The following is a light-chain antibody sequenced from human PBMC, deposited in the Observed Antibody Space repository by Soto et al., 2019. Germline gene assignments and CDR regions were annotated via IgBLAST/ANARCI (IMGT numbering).Light chain of an antibody. CDR2: GAS. CDR3: QQYGSALA. Sequence: EVALTQSPGTLSLSPGERATVSCRATQSVSNSYLAWYQQKPGQAPSLLIHGASRRASGIPARFSGSGSGTAFTLTISRLEPEDFAVYSCQQYGSALAFGGWTKVEIK. J-gene: IGKJ4*01. V-gene: IGKV3-20*01. CDR1: QSVSNSY.